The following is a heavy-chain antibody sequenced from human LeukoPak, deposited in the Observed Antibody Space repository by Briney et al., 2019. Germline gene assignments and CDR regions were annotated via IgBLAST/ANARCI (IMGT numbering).Heavy chain of an antibody. V-gene: IGHV6-1*01. Sequence: SQTLSLTCAISGDSVSSISVAWNWIRQSPSRGLEWLGRTYYRSKWYYEYAVSVKGRININPDPSRNQFSLQLNSVTPEDTAVYYCALARSEYHYGMDVWGQGTTVTVSS. J-gene: IGHJ6*02. CDR2: TYYRSKWYY. CDR1: GDSVSSISVA. CDR3: ALARSEYHYGMDV.